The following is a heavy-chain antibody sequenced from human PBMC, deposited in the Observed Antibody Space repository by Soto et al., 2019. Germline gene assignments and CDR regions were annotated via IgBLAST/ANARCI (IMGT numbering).Heavy chain of an antibody. CDR2: ISGSGAST. CDR1: GFSFSSYA. J-gene: IGHJ6*02. D-gene: IGHD6-13*01. Sequence: GGSLRLSCAASGFSFSSYAMSWVRQAPGKGLQWVSSISGSGASTYYADSVKGRFTISRDKSKNTLYLRMNSLRVEHTAVYYCAKGVAADVLYGIDVWGQGTTVTVSS. CDR3: AKGVAADVLYGIDV. V-gene: IGHV3-23*01.